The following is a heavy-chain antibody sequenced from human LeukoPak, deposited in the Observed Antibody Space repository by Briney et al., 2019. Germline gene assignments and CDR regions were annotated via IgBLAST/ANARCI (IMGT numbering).Heavy chain of an antibody. CDR3: ARGGGDSGLYFAY. V-gene: IGHV1-2*02. CDR1: GYTFTGVY. CDR2: INPQSGAT. J-gene: IGHJ4*02. D-gene: IGHD1-26*01. Sequence: GASVKVSCKASGYTFTGVYIHWVRQAPGQGLEWMAWINPQSGATNYAQKFRGRVTMTRDVSISTAYMEVTSLTLDDTAVYYCARGGGDSGLYFAYWGQGTLVTVSS.